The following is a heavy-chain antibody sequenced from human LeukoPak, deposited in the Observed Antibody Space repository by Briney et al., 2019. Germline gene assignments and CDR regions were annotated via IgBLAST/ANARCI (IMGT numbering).Heavy chain of an antibody. CDR1: GDNVSSISVA. V-gene: IGHV6-1*01. CDR2: TYYKNNLYN. CDR3: SLARSEYHYGVDV. Sequence: SQTLSLTCAVSGDNVSSISVAWNWIRQSPTRSLEWLVRTYYKNNLYNENAVSVKSRINISPDTFKNQFSLQLTSVTPEYTAVYYCSLARSEYHYGVDVWGQGTTVTVSS. J-gene: IGHJ6*02.